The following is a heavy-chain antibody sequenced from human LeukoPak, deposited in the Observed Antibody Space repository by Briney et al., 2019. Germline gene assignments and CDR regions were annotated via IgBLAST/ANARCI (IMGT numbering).Heavy chain of an antibody. V-gene: IGHV4-34*01. Sequence: PSETLSLTCAVYGGSFSGYYWSWIRQPPGKGLEWIGEINHSGSTNYNPSLKSRVTISVDTSKKQFSLKLSSVTAADTAVYYCARVAEPTGEAAVGTFWNNWFDPWGQETLVTVSS. D-gene: IGHD6-13*01. J-gene: IGHJ5*02. CDR2: INHSGST. CDR1: GGSFSGYY. CDR3: ARVAEPTGEAAVGTFWNNWFDP.